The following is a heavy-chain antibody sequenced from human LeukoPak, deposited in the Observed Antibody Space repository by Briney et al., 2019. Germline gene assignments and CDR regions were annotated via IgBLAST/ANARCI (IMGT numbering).Heavy chain of an antibody. CDR1: GFTFSSYA. CDR2: ISGSGGST. V-gene: IGHV3-23*01. J-gene: IGHJ4*02. CDR3: AKITAANVWGTYRFDY. Sequence: GGSLRLSCAASGFTFSSYAMSWVRQAPGKGLEWVSAISGSGGSTYYADSVKGRFTISRDNSKNTLYLQMNSLRAEDTAVYYCAKITAANVWGTYRFDYWGQGTLVTVSS. D-gene: IGHD3-16*02.